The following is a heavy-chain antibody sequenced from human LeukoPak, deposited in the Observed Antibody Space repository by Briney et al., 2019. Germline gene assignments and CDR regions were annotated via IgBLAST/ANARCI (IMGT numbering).Heavy chain of an antibody. V-gene: IGHV4-59*08. CDR1: GDSFSSYY. J-gene: IGHJ4*02. CDR3: ARAMSIAARLQTIFDY. D-gene: IGHD6-6*01. Sequence: SETLSLTCTFSGDSFSSYYWTWIRQPPGMGLEWIGHIVYSGTTYYNPSLKSRVTISVDTSKNQFSLNLTSVTAADTAVYYCARAMSIAARLQTIFDYWGQGTLVTVSS. CDR2: IVYSGTT.